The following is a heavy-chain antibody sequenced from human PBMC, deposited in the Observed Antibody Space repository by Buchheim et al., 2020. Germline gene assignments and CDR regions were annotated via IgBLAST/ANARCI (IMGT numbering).Heavy chain of an antibody. D-gene: IGHD3-16*01. V-gene: IGHV3-23*01. Sequence: EVQLLDSGGGSVQPGGSLRLSCAASGFTFSSYAMSWVRQAPGKGLEWVSGISGSGGTTYYADSAKGRFTISRDNSNRTLHLQMNSLRAEDTAVYYCVKDAFPLGDTSNWFDPWGQGTL. CDR1: GFTFSSYA. CDR3: VKDAFPLGDTSNWFDP. CDR2: ISGSGGTT. J-gene: IGHJ5*02.